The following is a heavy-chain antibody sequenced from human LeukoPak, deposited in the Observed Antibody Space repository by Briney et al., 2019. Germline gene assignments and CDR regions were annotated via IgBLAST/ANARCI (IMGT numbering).Heavy chain of an antibody. J-gene: IGHJ4*02. CDR2: ISSGSSLR. CDR1: GFTIRSYS. D-gene: IGHD5-12*01. CDR3: ASWVVGGYDYPLPFDY. V-gene: IGHV3-48*04. Sequence: GGSLLLSCEVSGFTIRSYSMNCVRQAPGKGLEGISYISSGSSLRYYADSVKGRFTSSGDNAKNSLYLQMNRLRAEDTAVYYCASWVVGGYDYPLPFDYWGQGTLVTVSS.